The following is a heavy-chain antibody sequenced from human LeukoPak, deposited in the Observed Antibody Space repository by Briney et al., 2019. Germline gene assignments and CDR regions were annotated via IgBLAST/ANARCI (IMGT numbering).Heavy chain of an antibody. CDR2: ISAYNGNT. CDR3: ARDLLGSATSYSSGAWDY. Sequence: ASVKVSCKASGYTFTSYGISWVRQAPGQGLECMGWISAYNGNTNYAQKFQGRVTMTRDTSISTAYMELSRLRSDDTAVYYCARDLLGSATSYSSGAWDYWGQGTLVTVSS. D-gene: IGHD3-9*01. V-gene: IGHV1-18*01. J-gene: IGHJ4*02. CDR1: GYTFTSYG.